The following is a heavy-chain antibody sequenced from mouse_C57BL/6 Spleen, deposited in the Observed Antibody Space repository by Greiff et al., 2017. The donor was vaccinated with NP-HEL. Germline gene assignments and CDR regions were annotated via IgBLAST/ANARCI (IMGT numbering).Heavy chain of an antibody. J-gene: IGHJ1*03. D-gene: IGHD4-1*01. CDR2: ISYDGSN. CDR3: ARDWDVDWYFDV. V-gene: IGHV3-6*01. CDR1: GYSITSGYY. Sequence: DVKLQESGPGLVKPSQSLSLTCSVTGYSITSGYYWNWIRQFPGNKLEWMGYISYDGSNNYNPSLKNRISITRDTSKNQFFLKLNSVTTEDTATYYWARDWDVDWYFDVWGTGTTGTVSS.